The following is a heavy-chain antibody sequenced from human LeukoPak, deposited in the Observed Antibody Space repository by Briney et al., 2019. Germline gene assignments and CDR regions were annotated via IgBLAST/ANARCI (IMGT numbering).Heavy chain of an antibody. Sequence: GGSLRLSCAASGFTFSSYWMSWVRKAPGKGLEWVANIKQDGREQYYVDSVKGRFTISRDNARNSLYLQMNSLRAEDTAVYYCARDGTLTGIAARRGYYYYYYYMDVWGKGTTVTVSS. D-gene: IGHD6-6*01. CDR3: ARDGTLTGIAARRGYYYYYYYMDV. J-gene: IGHJ6*03. CDR1: GFTFSSYW. V-gene: IGHV3-7*01. CDR2: IKQDGREQ.